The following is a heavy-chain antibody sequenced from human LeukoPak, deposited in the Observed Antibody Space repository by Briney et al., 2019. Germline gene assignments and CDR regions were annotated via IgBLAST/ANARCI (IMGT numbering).Heavy chain of an antibody. CDR2: IWYDGTNK. Sequence: PGGSLRLSCAASGFTFNSYGMHWVRQPPGKGLEWVAVIWYDGTNKYYADSVKGRFTISRDKSKNTLDLQMNSLRVEDTAVYYCARDPDPTLVRGVVSYFDYWGQGTLVTVSS. CDR1: GFTFNSYG. J-gene: IGHJ4*02. V-gene: IGHV3-33*01. D-gene: IGHD3-10*01. CDR3: ARDPDPTLVRGVVSYFDY.